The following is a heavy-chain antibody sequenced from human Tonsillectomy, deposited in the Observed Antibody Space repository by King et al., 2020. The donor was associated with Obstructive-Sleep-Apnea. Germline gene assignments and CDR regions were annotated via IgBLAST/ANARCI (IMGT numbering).Heavy chain of an antibody. D-gene: IGHD6-13*01. CDR1: GGSISSYY. J-gene: IGHJ4*02. V-gene: IGHV4-59*08. Sequence: VQLQESGPGLVKPSETLSLTCTVSGGSISSYYWSWIRQPPGKGLEWIGYIYYSGSTNYNPSLKSRVTISVDTSKNQFSLKLSSVTAADTAVYYCARHSGYGSSWLFDYWGQGTLVTVSS. CDR3: ARHSGYGSSWLFDY. CDR2: IYYSGST.